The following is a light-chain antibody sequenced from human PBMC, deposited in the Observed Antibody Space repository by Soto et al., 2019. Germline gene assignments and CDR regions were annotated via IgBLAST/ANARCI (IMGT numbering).Light chain of an antibody. J-gene: IGKJ2*01. Sequence: EIVLTQSPGTLSLSPGERATLSCRASQSVNSAGLAWYQQKPGQAPRLLIYSASRRAAGIPDRFSGSGSGTDFILTISRLGPEDFAVYYCQYYGGSPYTFGQGTKVEIK. CDR1: QSVNSAG. CDR3: QYYGGSPYT. V-gene: IGKV3-20*01. CDR2: SAS.